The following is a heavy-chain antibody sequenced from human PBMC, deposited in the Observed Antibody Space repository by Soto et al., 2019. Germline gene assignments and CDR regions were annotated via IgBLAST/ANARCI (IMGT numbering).Heavy chain of an antibody. V-gene: IGHV3-48*03. Sequence: GGSLRLSCAASGFTFSSYEMNWVRQAPGKGLEWVSYISSSGSTIYYADSVKGRFTTSRDNAKNSLYLQMNSLRAEDTAVYYCARVKGSSYAYLGYYYGMDVWGQGTTVTVSS. CDR2: ISSSGSTI. D-gene: IGHD3-16*01. CDR3: ARVKGSSYAYLGYYYGMDV. CDR1: GFTFSSYE. J-gene: IGHJ6*02.